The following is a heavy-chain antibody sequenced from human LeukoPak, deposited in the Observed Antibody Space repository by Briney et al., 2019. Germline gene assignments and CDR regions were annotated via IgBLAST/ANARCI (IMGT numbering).Heavy chain of an antibody. CDR2: IKQDGSEK. CDR1: GFTFSSYW. J-gene: IGHJ4*02. CDR3: ARWIGGFDY. Sequence: GGSLRLSCAASGFTFSSYWMNWVRQTPGKGLGWVANIKQDGSEKYYVDSVEGRFTISRDNAKNSLYLQMNSLRAEDTAVYYCARWIGGFDYWGQGALVTVSS. V-gene: IGHV3-7*01. D-gene: IGHD3-10*01.